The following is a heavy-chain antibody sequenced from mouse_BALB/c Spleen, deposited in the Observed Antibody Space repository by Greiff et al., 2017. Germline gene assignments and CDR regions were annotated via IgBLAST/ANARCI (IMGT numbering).Heavy chain of an antibody. V-gene: IGHV5-6-4*01. Sequence: EVKLVESGGGLVKPGGSLKLSCAASGFTFSSYTMSWVRQTPEKRLEWVATISSGGSYTYYPDSVKGRFTISRDNAKNTLYLQMSSLKSEDTAMYYCARQGLLRSQFAYWGQGTLVTVSA. CDR1: GFTFSSYT. CDR3: ARQGLLRSQFAY. J-gene: IGHJ3*01. CDR2: ISSGGSYT. D-gene: IGHD2-3*01.